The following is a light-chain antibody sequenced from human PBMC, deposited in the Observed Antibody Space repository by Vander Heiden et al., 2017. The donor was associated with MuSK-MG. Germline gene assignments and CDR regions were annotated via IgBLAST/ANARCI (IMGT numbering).Light chain of an antibody. Sequence: QSALTQPASVSGSPGQSISISCTVASSDVGGYNFVSWYQHHRGKAPKLIIHEVSDRPSGVSNRFSGSKSANTASLTISGLQAEDEAVYYCSSYTTSSTVVFGTGTKVTVL. CDR1: SSDVGGYNF. CDR3: SSYTTSSTVV. V-gene: IGLV2-14*01. J-gene: IGLJ2*01. CDR2: EVS.